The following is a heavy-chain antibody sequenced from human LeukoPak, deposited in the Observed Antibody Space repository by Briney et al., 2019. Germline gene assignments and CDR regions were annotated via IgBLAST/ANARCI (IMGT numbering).Heavy chain of an antibody. J-gene: IGHJ4*02. V-gene: IGHV3-21*01. Sequence: PGGSLRLSCAASGFTFSSYAMSWVRQAPGKGLEWVSSISSSSSYIYYADSVKGRFTISRDNAKNSLYLQMNSLRAEDTAVYYCARRGGSSGGDFGYWGQGTLVTVSS. CDR1: GFTFSSYA. CDR3: ARRGGSSGGDFGY. CDR2: ISSSSSYI. D-gene: IGHD6-6*01.